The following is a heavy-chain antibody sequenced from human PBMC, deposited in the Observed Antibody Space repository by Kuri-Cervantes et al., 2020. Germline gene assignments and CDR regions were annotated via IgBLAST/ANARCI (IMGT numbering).Heavy chain of an antibody. Sequence: SETLSLTCAVYGGSFSGYYWSWIRQPPGKGLEWIGEINHSGSTNYNPSLKSRVTISVDTSKNQFSLKLSSVTAADTAVYYCAGRHYYDSSGYEDAFDIWGQGTMVTVSS. V-gene: IGHV4-34*01. CDR3: AGRHYYDSSGYEDAFDI. CDR1: GGSFSGYY. J-gene: IGHJ3*02. D-gene: IGHD3-22*01. CDR2: INHSGST.